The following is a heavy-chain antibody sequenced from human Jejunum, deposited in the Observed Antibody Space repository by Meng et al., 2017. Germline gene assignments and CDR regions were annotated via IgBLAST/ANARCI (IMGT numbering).Heavy chain of an antibody. CDR3: ARDVRFDP. V-gene: IGHV3-13*01. CDR2: IGRGGDT. J-gene: IGHJ5*02. Sequence: GESLKISCAASGFTFSKSDMHWVRQVAGKGLEWVSAIGRGGDTYYPDSVKGRFTISRDNAKNSLYLQMNNLRAEDTAVYYCARDVRFDPWGQGTLVTVSS. CDR1: GFTFSKSD.